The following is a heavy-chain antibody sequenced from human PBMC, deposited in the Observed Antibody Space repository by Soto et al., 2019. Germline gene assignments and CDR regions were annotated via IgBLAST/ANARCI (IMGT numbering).Heavy chain of an antibody. CDR1: GGTFSSYT. D-gene: IGHD6-13*01. CDR2: IIPILGIA. J-gene: IGHJ5*02. CDR3: ATTTWGIASNWFDP. Sequence: QVQLVQSGAEVKKPGSSVKVSCKASGGTFSSYTISWVRQAPGQGLEWMGRIIPILGIANYAQKFQGRVTITAEKTTSTAYMELSSLRSEDTAVYYCATTTWGIASNWFDPWGQGTLVTVSS. V-gene: IGHV1-69*02.